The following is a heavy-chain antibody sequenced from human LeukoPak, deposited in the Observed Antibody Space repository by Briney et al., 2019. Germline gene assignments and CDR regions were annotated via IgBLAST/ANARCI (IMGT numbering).Heavy chain of an antibody. CDR3: ARGESAMVPIEN. D-gene: IGHD5-18*01. CDR2: IYYSGST. J-gene: IGHJ4*02. Sequence: SETLSLSCIVPGGSMRNYFWSWIRQPPGKGLEWIGYIYYSGSTNYNPSLKSRVTISIRTYRNQFYLKMSSVSAADTAVYYCARGESAMVPIENWGQGTLVIVSS. CDR1: GGSMRNYF. V-gene: IGHV4-59*01.